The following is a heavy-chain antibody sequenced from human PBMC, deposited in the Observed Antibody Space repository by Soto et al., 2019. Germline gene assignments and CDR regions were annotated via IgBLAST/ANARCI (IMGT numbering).Heavy chain of an antibody. V-gene: IGHV3-30-3*01. CDR2: ISYDGSNK. J-gene: IGHJ6*02. CDR3: ARDIYGGNSGPGIRAVSYYYGMDV. CDR1: GFTFSSYA. Sequence: GGSLRLSCAASGFTFSSYAMHWVRQAPGKGLEWVAVISYDGSNKYYADSVKGRFTISRDNSKNTLYLQMNSLRAEDTAVYYCARDIYGGNSGPGIRAVSYYYGMDVWGQGTTVTVSS. D-gene: IGHD4-17*01.